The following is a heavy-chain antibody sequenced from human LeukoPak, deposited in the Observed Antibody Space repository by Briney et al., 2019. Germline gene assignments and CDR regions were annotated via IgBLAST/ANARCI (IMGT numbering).Heavy chain of an antibody. Sequence: PGGSLRLSCAASGFTFSSYSMNWVRQAPGKGLEWVSSISSSSYIYYADSVKGRFTISRDNAKNSLYLQINSLRAEDTAVYYCARDRGSSTTNDAFDIWGQGTMVTVSS. J-gene: IGHJ3*02. D-gene: IGHD2/OR15-2a*01. V-gene: IGHV3-21*01. CDR2: ISSSSYI. CDR3: ARDRGSSTTNDAFDI. CDR1: GFTFSSYS.